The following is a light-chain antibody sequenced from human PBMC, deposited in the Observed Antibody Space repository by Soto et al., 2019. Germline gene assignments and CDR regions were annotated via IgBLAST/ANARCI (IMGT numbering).Light chain of an antibody. J-gene: IGKJ1*01. V-gene: IGKV3-11*01. CDR2: DAS. CDR1: QSVTKY. CDR3: QQRNIWPRT. Sequence: EIVLTQSPATLSLSPGESATLSCRASQSVTKYLAWYQQKPGQAPRLLIYDASTRATGIPARFSGSGSGTDFTLTISSLEPEDFAVYYCQQRNIWPRTFGQGTKMEIK.